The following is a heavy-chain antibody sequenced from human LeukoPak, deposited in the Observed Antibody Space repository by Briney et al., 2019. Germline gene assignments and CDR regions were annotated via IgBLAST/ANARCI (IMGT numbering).Heavy chain of an antibody. CDR1: GYSFTRKW. V-gene: IGHV5-51*01. CDR3: ARRVVNNRNWYFDL. J-gene: IGHJ2*01. D-gene: IGHD4-23*01. CDR2: IYPGESDT. Sequence: GESLKISCKGSGYSFTRKWIGWVRQMPGKGLEWMAIIYPGESDTRYSPSLQGRVTISADKSINTAYLQWSSLKASDTAMYYCARRVVNNRNWYFDLWGRGTLVTVSS.